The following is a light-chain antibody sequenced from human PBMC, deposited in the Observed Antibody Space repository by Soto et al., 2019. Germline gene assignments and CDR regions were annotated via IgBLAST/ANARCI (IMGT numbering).Light chain of an antibody. J-gene: IGKJ1*01. CDR3: QQGYDVPRT. Sequence: DIQMNQSPSSLSASVGARVTITCRSSQNIMNYLHWYHQQPGKAPKVLIYSTSTLQTEVPSRFSGSGSGTDFTLTISGLQAVDFGTYYCQQGYDVPRTCGRGTKV. CDR2: STS. V-gene: IGKV1-39*01. CDR1: QNIMNY.